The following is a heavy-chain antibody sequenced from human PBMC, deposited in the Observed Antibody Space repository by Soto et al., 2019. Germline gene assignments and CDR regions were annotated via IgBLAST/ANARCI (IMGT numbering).Heavy chain of an antibody. J-gene: IGHJ6*02. CDR2: ISSSGSTI. CDR3: ARYSSSYNYGMDV. D-gene: IGHD6-6*01. CDR1: VFTFSSYE. Sequence: SLRLSCAASVFTFSSYEMNWVRQAPGKGLEWVSYISSSGSTIYYADSVKGRFTISRDNAKNSLYLQMNSLRAEDTAVYYCARYSSSYNYGMDVWGQGTTVTVSS. V-gene: IGHV3-48*03.